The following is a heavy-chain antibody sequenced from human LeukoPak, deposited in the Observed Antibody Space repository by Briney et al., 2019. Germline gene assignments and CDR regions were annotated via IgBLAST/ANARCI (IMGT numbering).Heavy chain of an antibody. Sequence: GGSLRLSCAASGFTFSSYSMNWVRQAPGKGLEWVSYISSSGSTIYYADSVKGRFTISRDNAKNSLYLQMNSLRAEDTAVYYCARDGGYSSSWTHYYYYGMDVWGQGTTVTVSS. CDR1: GFTFSSYS. CDR2: ISSSGSTI. V-gene: IGHV3-48*04. CDR3: ARDGGYSSSWTHYYYYGMDV. J-gene: IGHJ6*02. D-gene: IGHD6-13*01.